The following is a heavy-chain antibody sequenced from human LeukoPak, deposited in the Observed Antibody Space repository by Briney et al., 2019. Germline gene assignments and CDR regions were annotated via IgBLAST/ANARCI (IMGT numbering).Heavy chain of an antibody. CDR1: GYTFTSYA. J-gene: IGHJ5*02. D-gene: IGHD2-2*01. CDR2: INAGIGNT. V-gene: IGHV1-3*01. Sequence: ASVKVSCKASGYTFTSYAMHWVRQAPGQRLEWMGWINAGIGNTKYSQKFQGRVTITRDTSASTAYMELSSLRSEDTAVYYCARAGCSSTSCYRSANWFDPWGQGTLVTVSS. CDR3: ARAGCSSTSCYRSANWFDP.